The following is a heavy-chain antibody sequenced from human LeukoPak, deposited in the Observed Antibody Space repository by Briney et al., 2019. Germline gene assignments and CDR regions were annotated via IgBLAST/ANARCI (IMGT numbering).Heavy chain of an antibody. CDR3: ARTTSMTASGYDY. CDR1: GYTFTNYH. J-gene: IGHJ4*02. CDR2: INPDTGDK. D-gene: IGHD2-21*02. V-gene: IGHV1-8*03. Sequence: ASVKVSCKASGYTFTNYHINWVRQASGQGLEWMTWINPDTGDKGYARKFQDRVTITTDTSISTAYMELSSLSSEDTAVYFCARTTSMTASGYDYWGQGTLVSVSS.